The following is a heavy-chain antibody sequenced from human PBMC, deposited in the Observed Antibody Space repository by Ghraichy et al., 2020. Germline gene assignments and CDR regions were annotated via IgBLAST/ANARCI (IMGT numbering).Heavy chain of an antibody. V-gene: IGHV3-23*01. J-gene: IGHJ2*01. CDR1: GFTFSSCG. Sequence: GGSLRLSCAASGFTFSSCGMTWVRQAPGKGPEWVSSISSGGDETFHADSVKGRFTISRDNSKNTLYLQMNNLRGEDTAVYYCAKIGVIGKWYFDLWGRGTLVSVSS. D-gene: IGHD3-3*01. CDR2: ISSGGDET. CDR3: AKIGVIGKWYFDL.